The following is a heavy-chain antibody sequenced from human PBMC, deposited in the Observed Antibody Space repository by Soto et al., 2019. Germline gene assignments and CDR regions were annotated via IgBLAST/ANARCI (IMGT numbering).Heavy chain of an antibody. CDR1: GGSISSGGYY. CDR2: IYYSGST. Sequence: SETLSLTCTVSGGSISSGGYYWSWIRQHPGKGLEWIGYIYYSGSTYYNPSLKSRVTISVDTSKNQFSLKLSSVTAADTAVYYCASFSDCSSTNCYQTNGHYYYYMDVWGKGITVTVSS. CDR3: ASFSDCSSTNCYQTNGHYYYYMDV. V-gene: IGHV4-31*03. J-gene: IGHJ6*03. D-gene: IGHD2-2*01.